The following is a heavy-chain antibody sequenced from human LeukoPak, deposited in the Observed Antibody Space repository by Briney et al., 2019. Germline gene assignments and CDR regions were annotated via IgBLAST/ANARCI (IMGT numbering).Heavy chain of an antibody. CDR2: IKQEGSEK. V-gene: IGHV3-7*01. D-gene: IGHD6-19*01. CDR1: GFTFSSYW. J-gene: IGHJ4*02. CDR3: ARDRSIAVAEGY. Sequence: GGSLRLSCPASGFTFSSYWMSWVRQPPGKGLEWVANIKQEGSEKYYVDSVKRRFTISRDNAKNSLYLQMNSLRAEDTAVYFCARDRSIAVAEGYWGQGTLVTVSS.